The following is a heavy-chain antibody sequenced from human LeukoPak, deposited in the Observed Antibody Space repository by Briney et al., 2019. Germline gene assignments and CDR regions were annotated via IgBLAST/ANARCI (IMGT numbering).Heavy chain of an antibody. CDR3: ASIGDYAARRLNWFDP. D-gene: IGHD4-17*01. V-gene: IGHV3-11*04. CDR1: GFTFSDYY. Sequence: PGGSLRLSCAASGFTFSDYYMSWIRQAPGKGLEWVSYIGSSGRTIYYADSVKGRFTISRDNAKNSLYLQMNSLRAEDTAVYYCASIGDYAARRLNWFDPWGQGTLVTVSS. J-gene: IGHJ5*02. CDR2: IGSSGRTI.